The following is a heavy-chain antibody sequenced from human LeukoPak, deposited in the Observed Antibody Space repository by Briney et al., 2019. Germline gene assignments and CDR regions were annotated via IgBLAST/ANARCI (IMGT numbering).Heavy chain of an antibody. Sequence: GGSLRLSCAASGFTFSSYWMHWVRQVPGKGLVWVSRINEEGTFTNYADSVKGRFTISRDNAKNTVYLQMNSLRVEDTAVYYCARDAVAGSGSYYNWGQGTLVIVSS. CDR3: ARDAVAGSGSYYN. V-gene: IGHV3-74*01. D-gene: IGHD3-10*01. CDR1: GFTFSSYW. CDR2: INEEGTFT. J-gene: IGHJ4*02.